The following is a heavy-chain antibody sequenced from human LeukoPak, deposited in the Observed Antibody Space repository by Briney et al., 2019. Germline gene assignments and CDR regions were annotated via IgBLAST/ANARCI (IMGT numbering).Heavy chain of an antibody. CDR1: GFTFSTYE. Sequence: PGGSLRLSCAASGFTFSTYEMNWVRQGPGKGLEWVGRFTSKTDGGTTDYAAPVRGRFTISRDDSKDTLYLQMNSLKTEDTAVYYCTTAQFFNSSGSLAYWGQGTLVTVSS. V-gene: IGHV3-15*01. D-gene: IGHD3-22*01. CDR3: TTAQFFNSSGSLAY. J-gene: IGHJ4*02. CDR2: FTSKTDGGTT.